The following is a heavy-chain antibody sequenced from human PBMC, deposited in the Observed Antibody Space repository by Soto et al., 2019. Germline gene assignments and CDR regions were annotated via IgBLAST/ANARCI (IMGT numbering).Heavy chain of an antibody. D-gene: IGHD3-10*01. CDR2: IYSGGSR. J-gene: IGHJ4*02. V-gene: IGHV3-53*01. Sequence: GGSLRLSCEVSGFSVSGNYMSWVRQAPGKGLDWVSVIYSGGSRYYADSVRGRFTISRDESQNTLYLQMNNLRAEDTAVYYCARSMMVRGVLFDLWGRGSLVTVSS. CDR3: ARSMMVRGVLFDL. CDR1: GFSVSGNY.